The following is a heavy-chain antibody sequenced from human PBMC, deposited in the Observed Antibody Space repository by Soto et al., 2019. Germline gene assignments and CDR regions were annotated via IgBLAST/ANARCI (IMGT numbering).Heavy chain of an antibody. CDR2: IYYMGRT. J-gene: IGHJ4*02. V-gene: IGHV4-59*01. CDR1: IDSISSYY. CDR3: ARNPVGATQFDY. D-gene: IGHD1-26*01. Sequence: PSETLSLTCTADSIDSISSYYRNWIRQPPGRGLEWIGYIYYMGRTIYNSSLKSRVIMSMDTSKNQFSLKVHSVTAADTAIYYCARNPVGATQFDYWGQGAPVTVSS.